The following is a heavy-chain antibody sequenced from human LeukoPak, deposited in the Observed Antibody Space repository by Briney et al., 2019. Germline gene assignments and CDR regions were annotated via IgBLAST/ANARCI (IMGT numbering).Heavy chain of an antibody. J-gene: IGHJ3*02. CDR2: IYYSGST. CDR3: ARRFTMVRGTRRDGFDI. Sequence: PSQTLSLTCTVSGGSISSGDYYWGWIRQPPGKGLEWIGYIYYSGSTYYNPSLKSRVTISVDTSKSQFSLKLTSVTAADTAVYYCARRFTMVRGTRRDGFDIWGQGTMVTVSS. CDR1: GGSISSGDYY. D-gene: IGHD3-10*01. V-gene: IGHV4-30-4*01.